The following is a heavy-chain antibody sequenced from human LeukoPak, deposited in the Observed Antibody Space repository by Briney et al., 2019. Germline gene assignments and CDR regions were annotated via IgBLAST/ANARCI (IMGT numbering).Heavy chain of an antibody. D-gene: IGHD6-19*01. J-gene: IGHJ4*02. CDR3: AKAGIAVPATPEY. CDR2: ISSGGGTT. Sequence: GGSLRLSCAASGFPFSNYAMNWVRQAPGKGLEWVSVISSGGGTTYYSDSVKGRFIISRDNSKNTLYLQMNSLRVDDTALYYCAKAGIAVPATPEYCGQGTQVTVSS. CDR1: GFPFSNYA. V-gene: IGHV3-23*01.